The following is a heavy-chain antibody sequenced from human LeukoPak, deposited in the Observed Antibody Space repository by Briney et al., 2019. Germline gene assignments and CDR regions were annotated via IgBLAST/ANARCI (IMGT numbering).Heavy chain of an antibody. CDR1: GYTFTSYG. V-gene: IGHV1-18*01. J-gene: IGHJ5*02. CDR3: ARGLSPYSGSYVWFDP. D-gene: IGHD1-26*01. CDR2: ISAYNGNT. Sequence: ASVKVSCKASGYTFTSYGISWVRQAPGQGLEWMGWISAYNGNTNYAQKLQGRVTMTTDTSTSTAYMELRSLRSDDTAVYYCARGLSPYSGSYVWFDPWGQGTLVTVSS.